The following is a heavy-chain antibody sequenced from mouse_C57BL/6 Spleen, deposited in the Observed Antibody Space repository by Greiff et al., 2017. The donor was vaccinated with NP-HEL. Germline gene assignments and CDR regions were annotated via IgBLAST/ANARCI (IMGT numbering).Heavy chain of an antibody. CDR3: TNGLRPAWFAY. CDR2: IYPGNSDT. D-gene: IGHD1-1*01. V-gene: IGHV1-5*01. J-gene: IGHJ3*01. Sequence: VQLKESGTVLVRPGASVKMSCKTSGYTFTSYWMHWVKQRPGQGLEWIGAIYPGNSDTSYNQKFKGKAKLTAVTSASTAYMEISRLTDEDSAVYYCTNGLRPAWFAYWGQGTLVTVSA. CDR1: GYTFTSYW.